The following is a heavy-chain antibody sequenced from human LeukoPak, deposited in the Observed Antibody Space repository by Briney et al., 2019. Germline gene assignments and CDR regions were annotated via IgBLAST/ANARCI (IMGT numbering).Heavy chain of an antibody. Sequence: SETLSLTCTVSGRSISSYSWSWLRQPPGKGLEWIGYIYYSGSTTYNPSPKSRVTITVDTSKNQFSLNLSSVTAADTAVYYCARAITYYYDSSGYYYVVIAAFDIWGQGTMVTVSS. J-gene: IGHJ3*02. CDR1: GRSISSYS. V-gene: IGHV4-59*01. D-gene: IGHD3-22*01. CDR3: ARAITYYYDSSGYYYVVIAAFDI. CDR2: IYYSGST.